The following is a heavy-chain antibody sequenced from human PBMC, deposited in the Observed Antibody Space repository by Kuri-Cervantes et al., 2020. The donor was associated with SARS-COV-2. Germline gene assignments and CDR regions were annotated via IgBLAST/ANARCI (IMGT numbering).Heavy chain of an antibody. CDR3: AKLFGKAAAGNRYYYYYMDV. J-gene: IGHJ6*03. V-gene: IGHV3-23*01. Sequence: LSLTCAASGLTFSSYAMSWVRQAPGKGLEWVSAISGSGGSTYYADSVKGRFTISRDNSKNTLYLQMNSLRAEDTAVYYCAKLFGKAAAGNRYYYYYMDVWGKGTTVTVSS. D-gene: IGHD6-13*01. CDR2: ISGSGGST. CDR1: GLTFSSYA.